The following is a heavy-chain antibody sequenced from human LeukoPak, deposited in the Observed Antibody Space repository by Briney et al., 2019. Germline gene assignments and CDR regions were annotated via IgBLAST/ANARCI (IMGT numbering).Heavy chain of an antibody. CDR1: GGSISSYY. V-gene: IGHV4-59*08. CDR2: ISYSGTT. D-gene: IGHD5-24*01. Sequence: SETLSLTCTVSGGSISSYYWNWIRQPPGKGPEWIGYISYSGTTNSNPSLKSRVTLSVDTSKNELSLKLSSVTAADTAVYYCARRASRENYFDYWGQGTLVTVSS. J-gene: IGHJ4*02. CDR3: ARRASRENYFDY.